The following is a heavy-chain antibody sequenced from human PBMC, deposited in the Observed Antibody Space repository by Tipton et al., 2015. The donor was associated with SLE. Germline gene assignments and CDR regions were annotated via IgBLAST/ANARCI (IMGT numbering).Heavy chain of an antibody. CDR2: INHSGST. D-gene: IGHD3-10*01. CDR3: ARGYYGSGSYYWFDP. V-gene: IGHV4-31*03. J-gene: IGHJ5*02. CDR1: GGSISSGGYY. Sequence: TLSLTCTVSGGSISSGGYYWSWIRQHPGKGLEWIGEINHSGSTNYNPSLKSRVTISVDTSKNQFSLKLSSVTAADTAVYYCARGYYGSGSYYWFDPWGQGTLVTVSS.